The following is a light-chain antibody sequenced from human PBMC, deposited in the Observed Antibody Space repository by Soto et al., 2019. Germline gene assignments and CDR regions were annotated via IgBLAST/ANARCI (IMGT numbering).Light chain of an antibody. J-gene: IGKJ4*01. Sequence: DIPMTQAPSSVSASVGERVTITCRASQGISSWVAWYQQKTGKAPKLLIYAASSLQSGVPSRFSGSVSGTDFTLTISSLQPEDFANYYCQQADSFPPTLGGGTKVEIK. V-gene: IGKV1-12*01. CDR1: QGISSW. CDR3: QQADSFPPT. CDR2: AAS.